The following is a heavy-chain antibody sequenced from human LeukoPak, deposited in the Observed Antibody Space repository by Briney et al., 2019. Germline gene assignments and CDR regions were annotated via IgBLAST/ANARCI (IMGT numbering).Heavy chain of an antibody. CDR2: ISGSGGNT. Sequence: GGSLRLSCAASGFSFSSYAMSWVRQAPGKGLEWVSAISGSGGNTYYAGSVKGRFTISRDNSKNTLYLQMNSLRAEDTAVYFSTRSRHTIFPPDYRGQGTLVTVSS. V-gene: IGHV3-23*01. CDR3: TRSRHTIFPPDY. D-gene: IGHD3-9*01. CDR1: GFSFSSYA. J-gene: IGHJ4*02.